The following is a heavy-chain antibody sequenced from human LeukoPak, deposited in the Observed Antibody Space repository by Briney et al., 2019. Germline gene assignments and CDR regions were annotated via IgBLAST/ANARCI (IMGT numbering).Heavy chain of an antibody. D-gene: IGHD6-19*01. J-gene: IGHJ5*02. V-gene: IGHV4-30-4*01. CDR1: GGSICSGDYY. CDR2: IYYSGST. CDR3: ARAVAGTNWFDP. Sequence: SETLSLTCTVSGGSICSGDYYWSWIRQPPGKGLEWIGYIYYSGSTYYNPSLKSRVTISVDTSKNQFSLKLSSVTAADTAAYYCARAVAGTNWFDPWGQGTLVTVSS.